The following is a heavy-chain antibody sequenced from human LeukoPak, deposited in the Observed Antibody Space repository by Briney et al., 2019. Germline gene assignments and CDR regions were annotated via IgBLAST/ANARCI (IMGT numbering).Heavy chain of an antibody. Sequence: PGRSLRLSCAASGXTFSSYGMHWVRQAPGKGLEWVALIWYDGSNKYYADSVKGRFTISRDNSKNTLYLQMNSLRAEDTAVYYCARDYYDSSGYHREVDYWGQGTLVTVSS. V-gene: IGHV3-33*01. CDR2: IWYDGSNK. CDR1: GXTFSSYG. D-gene: IGHD3-22*01. J-gene: IGHJ4*02. CDR3: ARDYYDSSGYHREVDY.